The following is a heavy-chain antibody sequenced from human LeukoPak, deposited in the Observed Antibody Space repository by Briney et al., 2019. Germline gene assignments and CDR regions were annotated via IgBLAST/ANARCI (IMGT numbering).Heavy chain of an antibody. J-gene: IGHJ4*02. V-gene: IGHV1-2*06. CDR1: GYTFTGYY. D-gene: IGHD3-3*01. CDR3: ARDMREWLFQFFDY. CDR2: INPNSGGT. Sequence: ASVKVSCKASGYTFTGYYMHWVRRAPGQGLEWMGRINPNSGGTNYAQKFQGRVTMTRDTSISTAYMELSRLRSDDTAVYYCARDMREWLFQFFDYWGQGTLVTVSS.